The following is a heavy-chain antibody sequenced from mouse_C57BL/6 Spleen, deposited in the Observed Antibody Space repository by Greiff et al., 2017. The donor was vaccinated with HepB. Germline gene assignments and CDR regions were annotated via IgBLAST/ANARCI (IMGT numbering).Heavy chain of an antibody. CDR3: TRGHYGSSPLDY. J-gene: IGHJ2*01. CDR1: GFTFSSYA. V-gene: IGHV5-9-1*02. D-gene: IGHD1-1*01. Sequence: EVKLVESGEGLVKPGGSLKLSCAASGFTFSSYAMSWVRQTPEKRLEWVAYISSGGDYIYYADTVKGRFTISRDNARNTLYLQMSSLKSEDTAMYYCTRGHYGSSPLDYWGQGTTLTVSS. CDR2: ISSGGDYI.